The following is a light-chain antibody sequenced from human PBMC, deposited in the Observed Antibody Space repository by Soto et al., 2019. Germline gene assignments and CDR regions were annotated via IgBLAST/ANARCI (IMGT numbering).Light chain of an antibody. CDR1: QSIISW. J-gene: IGKJ1*01. V-gene: IGKV1-5*03. CDR3: QHYDSYSEA. CDR2: KAS. Sequence: DIQMTQSPSALSASVGDRVTITCLASQSIISWLAWYQQKPGKAPKLLIYKASTLKSGVPSRFSGSGSGTEFTLTISSLQPDDFATYCCQHYDSYSEAFGQGTKVDIK.